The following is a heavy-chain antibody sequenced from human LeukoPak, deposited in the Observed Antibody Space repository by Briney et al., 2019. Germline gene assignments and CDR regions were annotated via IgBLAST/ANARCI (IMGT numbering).Heavy chain of an antibody. CDR3: TRGGRDGSDI. CDR2: IATAGDT. J-gene: IGHJ3*02. Sequence: GGSLRLSCAASGFTFSSYDMHWVRQPTGKGLEWVSAIATAGDTFYSGSVKGRFTISRENVKNSLYLQMNSLRVGDTALYFCTRGGRDGSDIWCQGTLVTVSS. D-gene: IGHD2-15*01. V-gene: IGHV3-13*01. CDR1: GFTFSSYD.